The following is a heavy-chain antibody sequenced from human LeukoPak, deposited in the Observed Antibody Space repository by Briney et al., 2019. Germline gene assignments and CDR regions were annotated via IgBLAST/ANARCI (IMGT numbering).Heavy chain of an antibody. CDR1: GGSISSSSYY. D-gene: IGHD5-24*01. J-gene: IGHJ4*02. V-gene: IGHV4-39*07. Sequence: SETLSLTCTVSGGSISSSSYYWGWIRQPPGKGLEWIGSIYHSGSTYYNPSLKSRVTISVDTSKNQFSLKLSSVTAADTAVYYCARDRGMATIEIDYWGQGTLVTVSS. CDR2: IYHSGST. CDR3: ARDRGMATIEIDY.